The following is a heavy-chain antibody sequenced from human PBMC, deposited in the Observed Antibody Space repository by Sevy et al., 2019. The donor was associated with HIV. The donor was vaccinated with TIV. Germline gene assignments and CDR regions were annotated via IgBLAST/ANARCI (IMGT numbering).Heavy chain of an antibody. CDR1: GFTFSSYA. CDR2: INSSGGST. CDR3: AKNPVEWLGSNYYYMDV. Sequence: GGSLRLSCAASGFTFSSYAMSWVRQAPGKGLEWVSGINSSGGSTYYADSVKGRFTISRDNSKNTLYLQMSSLRPEDTAVYFCAKNPVEWLGSNYYYMDVWGKGATVTVSS. V-gene: IGHV3-23*01. D-gene: IGHD3-3*01. J-gene: IGHJ6*03.